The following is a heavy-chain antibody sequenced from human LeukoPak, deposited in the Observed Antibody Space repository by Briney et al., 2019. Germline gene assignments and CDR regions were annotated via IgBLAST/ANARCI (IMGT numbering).Heavy chain of an antibody. Sequence: PGGSLRLSCAASGFTFSSYWMHWVRQAPGKGLVWVSRINSDGSSTSYADSVKGRFTISRDNAKNTLYLQMNSLRAEDTAVYYCARGERSGSFPMAEYFQHWGQGTLVTVSS. CDR3: ARGERSGSFPMAEYFQH. CDR1: GFTFSSYW. CDR2: INSDGSST. J-gene: IGHJ1*01. V-gene: IGHV3-74*01. D-gene: IGHD3-10*01.